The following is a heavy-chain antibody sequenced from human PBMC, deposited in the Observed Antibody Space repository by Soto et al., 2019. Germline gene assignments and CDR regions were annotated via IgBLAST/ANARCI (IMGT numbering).Heavy chain of an antibody. Sequence: QVQLVQCGAEVKKPGSSVKVSCKASGGTFSSYAISWVRQAPGQGLEWMGGIIPIFGTANYAQKFQGRVTITADESTSTAYMELSSLRSEDTAVYYCAIMLVSGWSVHDAFDIWGQGTMVTVSS. J-gene: IGHJ3*02. CDR3: AIMLVSGWSVHDAFDI. D-gene: IGHD6-19*01. CDR1: GGTFSSYA. V-gene: IGHV1-69*01. CDR2: IIPIFGTA.